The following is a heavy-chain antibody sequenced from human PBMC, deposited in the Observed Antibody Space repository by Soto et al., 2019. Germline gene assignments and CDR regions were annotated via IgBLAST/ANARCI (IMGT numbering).Heavy chain of an antibody. D-gene: IGHD2-2*01. Sequence: GGSRRRSWAASGFTFRNHGMHWVRLAPGKGLQWVAVIWYDGSEKYYADSVNGRFTISRDNSKNILYLQMNSLRGEDTAVYYCARDLGWPAARFDPWGQGTLVTVSS. CDR2: IWYDGSEK. V-gene: IGHV3-33*01. CDR3: ARDLGWPAARFDP. CDR1: GFTFRNHG. J-gene: IGHJ5*02.